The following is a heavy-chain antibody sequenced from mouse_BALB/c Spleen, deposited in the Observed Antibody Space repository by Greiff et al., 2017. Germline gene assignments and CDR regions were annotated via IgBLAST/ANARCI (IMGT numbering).Heavy chain of an antibody. J-gene: IGHJ3*01. Sequence: QVQLQQPGAELVKPGTSVKLSCKASGYNFTSYWINWVKLRPGQGLEWIGDIYPGSGSTNYNEKFKSKATLTVDTSSSTAYMQLSSLASEDSALYYCARGEGAWFAYWGQGTLVTVSA. V-gene: IGHV1-55*01. CDR1: GYNFTSYW. CDR3: ARGEGAWFAY. CDR2: IYPGSGST.